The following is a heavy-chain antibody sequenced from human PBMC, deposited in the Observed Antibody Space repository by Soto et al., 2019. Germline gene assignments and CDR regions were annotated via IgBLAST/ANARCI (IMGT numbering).Heavy chain of an antibody. D-gene: IGHD2-15*01. CDR3: ARVPGVVVAAMAFY. Sequence: ASVKVSCKASGYTFTNYGISWVRQAPGQGLEWMGWISGYNGNTIYAQNLQGRVTMTTDTPTNTAYMELRSLRSDDTAVYYCARVPGVVVAAMAFYWGQGTLVTVSS. CDR2: ISGYNGNT. V-gene: IGHV1-18*01. J-gene: IGHJ4*02. CDR1: GYTFTNYG.